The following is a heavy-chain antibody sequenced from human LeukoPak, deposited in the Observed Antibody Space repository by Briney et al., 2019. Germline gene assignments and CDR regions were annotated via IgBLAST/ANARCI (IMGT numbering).Heavy chain of an antibody. D-gene: IGHD5-18*01. CDR3: AREDTAMDFDY. CDR2: IYYSGST. Sequence: PSETLSLTCTVSGGSISSYYWSWIRQPPGKGLEWIGYIYYSGSTNYNPSLKSRVTMSVDTSKNQFSLKLSSVTAADTAVYYCAREDTAMDFDYWGQGTLVTVSS. J-gene: IGHJ4*02. CDR1: GGSISSYY. V-gene: IGHV4-59*12.